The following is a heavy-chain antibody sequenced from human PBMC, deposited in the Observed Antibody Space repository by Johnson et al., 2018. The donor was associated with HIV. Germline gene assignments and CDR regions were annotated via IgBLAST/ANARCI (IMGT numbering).Heavy chain of an antibody. Sequence: QVQLVESGGGLVKPGGSLRLSCAASGFIFSDYYMSWIRQAPGKGLEWVSYISSSGGSIYYADSVKGRFTISRDNAKNSLYLQMNSLRAEDTAVYYCARDPAHCGGDFYPSDAFDIWGQGTMVTVSS. V-gene: IGHV3-11*04. D-gene: IGHD2-21*02. J-gene: IGHJ3*02. CDR3: ARDPAHCGGDFYPSDAFDI. CDR2: ISSSGGSI. CDR1: GFIFSDYY.